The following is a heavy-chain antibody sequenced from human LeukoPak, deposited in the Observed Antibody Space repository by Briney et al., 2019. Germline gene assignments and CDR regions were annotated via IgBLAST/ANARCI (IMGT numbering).Heavy chain of an antibody. D-gene: IGHD5-18*01. J-gene: IGHJ4*02. Sequence: SETLSLTCTVSGGSVSSGDYHWSWIRQPPGKGLEWIGHIYYSGSTYYNPSRKSRVSISVDTSKDQFSLKLTSVTAADTAVYYCVRGVLDTAMVIFDYWGQGTLVTVSS. CDR2: IYYSGST. V-gene: IGHV4-30-4*02. CDR1: GGSVSSGDYH. CDR3: VRGVLDTAMVIFDY.